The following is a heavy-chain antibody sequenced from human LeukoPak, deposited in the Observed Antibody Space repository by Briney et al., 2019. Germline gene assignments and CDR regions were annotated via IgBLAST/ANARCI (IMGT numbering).Heavy chain of an antibody. D-gene: IGHD5-18*01. CDR3: AREPIQLWFFDY. J-gene: IGHJ4*02. Sequence: PSETLSLTCTVSGGSISSGGYYWSWIRQHPGKGLEWIGYIYYSGSTYYNPSLKSRVTISVDTSKNQFSLKLSSVTAADTAVYYCAREPIQLWFFDYWGQGTQVTVSS. CDR2: IYYSGST. V-gene: IGHV4-30-4*08. CDR1: GGSISSGGYY.